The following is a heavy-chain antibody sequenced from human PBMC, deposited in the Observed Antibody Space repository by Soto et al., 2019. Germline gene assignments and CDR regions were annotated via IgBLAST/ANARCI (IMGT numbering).Heavy chain of an antibody. CDR3: ARLELGPTRGHFDY. CDR2: IYYGGST. CDR1: GGSISSYY. V-gene: IGHV4-59*12. Sequence: KTSETLPLTCTVSGGSISSYYWSWIRQPPGKSLEYIGFIYYGGSTNYNPSLESRVTISPDTSKNQFSLKLSSVTAADTAVYYCARLELGPTRGHFDYWGQGTLVTVSS. J-gene: IGHJ4*02. D-gene: IGHD1-7*01.